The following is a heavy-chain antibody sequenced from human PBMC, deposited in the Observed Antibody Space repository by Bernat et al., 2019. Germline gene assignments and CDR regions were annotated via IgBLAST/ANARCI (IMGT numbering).Heavy chain of an antibody. CDR2: IYYSGST. V-gene: IGHV4-31*03. Sequence: QVQLQESGPGLVKPSQTLSLTCTVSGGSISSGGYYWSWIRQHPGKGLEWIGYIYYSGSTYYNPSLKSRVTISVDTSKNQFSLKLSSVTAADTAVYYCARVGDCSGGICYSPPFDYWGQGTLVTVSS. D-gene: IGHD2-15*01. CDR3: ARVGDCSGGICYSPPFDY. J-gene: IGHJ4*02. CDR1: GGSISSGGYY.